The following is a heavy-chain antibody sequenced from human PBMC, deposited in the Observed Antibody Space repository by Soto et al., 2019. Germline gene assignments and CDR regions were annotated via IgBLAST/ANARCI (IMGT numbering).Heavy chain of an antibody. CDR3: ARGTPVWFDP. D-gene: IGHD3-10*01. J-gene: IGHJ5*02. V-gene: IGHV1-3*05. CDR2: INAGNGNT. Sequence: QVQLVQSGAEEKKPGASVKVSCKASGYTFTSYAMHWVRQAPGQRLEWMGWINAGNGNTKYSQKFQGRVTITRDTSASTAYMALSSLRAEDTVMYSCARGTPVWFDPWGQGTLVTVSS. CDR1: GYTFTSYA.